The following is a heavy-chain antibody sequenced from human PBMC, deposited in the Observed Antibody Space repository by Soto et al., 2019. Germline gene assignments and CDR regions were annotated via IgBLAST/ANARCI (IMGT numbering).Heavy chain of an antibody. CDR3: AREPEGLDY. Sequence: GGFLRLSCAASGVTFSSYWMSWVRQAPGKGLEWVANIKYDGSEKYYVDSLKGRFTISRDNAKNSLSLQMNSLRAEDTAVYYCAREPEGLDYWGPGTLVTVSS. CDR2: IKYDGSEK. CDR1: GVTFSSYW. V-gene: IGHV3-7*01. J-gene: IGHJ4*02.